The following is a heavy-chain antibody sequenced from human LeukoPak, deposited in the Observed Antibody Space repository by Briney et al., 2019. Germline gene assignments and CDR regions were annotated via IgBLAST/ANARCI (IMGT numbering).Heavy chain of an antibody. CDR2: IKQDGSKK. J-gene: IGHJ4*02. Sequence: GGSLRLSCVASGFPFSSYWMTWVRQAPGKGLEWVANIKQDGSKKSYVDSVKGRFTISRGNAKNSLYLQMSSLRAEDTAVYYCARGGRPDYWGQGTLVTVSS. CDR3: ARGGRPDY. CDR1: GFPFSSYW. V-gene: IGHV3-7*01. D-gene: IGHD3-10*01.